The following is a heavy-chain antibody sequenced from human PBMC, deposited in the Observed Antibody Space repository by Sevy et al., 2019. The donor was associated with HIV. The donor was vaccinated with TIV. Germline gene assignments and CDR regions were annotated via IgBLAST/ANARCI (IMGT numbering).Heavy chain of an antibody. CDR2: ISGSGGST. CDR3: AKDGSMVQGVIIPLDY. Sequence: GGSLRLSCAASGFTFSSYAMNWVRQAPGKGLEWVSAISGSGGSTYYADSVKGRFTISRDNSKNTLYLQMNSLRAEDTAVYYCAKDGSMVQGVIIPLDYWGQGTLVTVSS. J-gene: IGHJ4*02. V-gene: IGHV3-23*01. D-gene: IGHD3-10*01. CDR1: GFTFSSYA.